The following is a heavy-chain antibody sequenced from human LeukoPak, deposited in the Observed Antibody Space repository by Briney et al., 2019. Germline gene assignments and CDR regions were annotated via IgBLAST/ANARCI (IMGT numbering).Heavy chain of an antibody. CDR3: ARGQKEYSSSSATQRFDP. CDR2: IIPIFGIA. J-gene: IGHJ5*02. V-gene: IGHV1-69*04. Sequence: SVKVSCKASGGTFSSYAISWVRQAPGQGLEWMGRIIPIFGIANYAQKFQGRVTITADISTSTAYMELSSLRSEDTAVYYCARGQKEYSSSSATQRFDPWGQGTLVTVSS. D-gene: IGHD6-6*01. CDR1: GGTFSSYA.